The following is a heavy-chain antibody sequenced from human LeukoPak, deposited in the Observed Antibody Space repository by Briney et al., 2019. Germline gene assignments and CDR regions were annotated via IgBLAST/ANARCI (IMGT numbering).Heavy chain of an antibody. J-gene: IGHJ5*02. CDR1: GYTFTSYT. CDR2: INAGNGNT. Sequence: VASVKVSCKASGYTFTSYTIHWVRQAPGQRLEWMGWINAGNGNTKYSQKFQGRVTITRDTSASTAYMELSSLRSEDTAVYYCARDGGWFNILNWFDPWGQGALVTVSS. CDR3: ARDGGWFNILNWFDP. V-gene: IGHV1-3*01. D-gene: IGHD2-15*01.